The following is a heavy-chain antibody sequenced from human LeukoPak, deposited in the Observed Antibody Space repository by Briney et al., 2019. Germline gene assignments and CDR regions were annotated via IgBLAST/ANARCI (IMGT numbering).Heavy chain of an antibody. CDR1: GFTFSSYW. Sequence: GGSLRPSCAASGFTFSSYWMSWVRQAPGKGLEWVANIKQDGSEKYYVDSEKGRFTISRDNAKNSLYLQMNSLRAEDTAVYYCARGTGVQKLGYWGQGTLVTASS. J-gene: IGHJ4*02. V-gene: IGHV3-7*01. D-gene: IGHD3/OR15-3a*01. CDR2: IKQDGSEK. CDR3: ARGTGVQKLGY.